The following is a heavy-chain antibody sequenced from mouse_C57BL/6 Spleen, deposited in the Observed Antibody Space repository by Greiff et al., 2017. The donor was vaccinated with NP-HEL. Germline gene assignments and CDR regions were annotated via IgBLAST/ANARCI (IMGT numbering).Heavy chain of an antibody. Sequence: EVKLVESGGGLVKPGGSLKLSCAASGFTFSDYGMHWVRQAPEKGLEWVAYISSGSSTIYYADTVKGRFTISRDNAKNTLFLQMTSLRSEDTAMYYCARRANYYGSRGGFAYWGQGTLVTVSA. CDR1: GFTFSDYG. CDR3: ARRANYYGSRGGFAY. D-gene: IGHD1-1*01. V-gene: IGHV5-17*01. J-gene: IGHJ3*01. CDR2: ISSGSSTI.